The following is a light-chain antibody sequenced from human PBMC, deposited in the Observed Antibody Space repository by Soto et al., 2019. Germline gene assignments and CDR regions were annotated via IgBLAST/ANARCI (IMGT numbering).Light chain of an antibody. CDR1: QSISSY. CDR3: QQSYRTPLT. J-gene: IGKJ4*01. Sequence: DIQMTQSPSSLSASVGDRVTITCRASQSISSYLNWYQQKPGKAPKLLIYAASSLQSGVPSRFSGSGSGTDFTLTISSLPPEDFATYYCQQSYRTPLTFGGGTKVDIK. V-gene: IGKV1-39*01. CDR2: AAS.